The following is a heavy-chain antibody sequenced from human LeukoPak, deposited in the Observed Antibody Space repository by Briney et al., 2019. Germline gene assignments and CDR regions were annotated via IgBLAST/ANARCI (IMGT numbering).Heavy chain of an antibody. Sequence: GWSLRLSCAGSGFTFGRYWMSWVRQAPGKGLEWVASINQGGSRLHYLDSVTGPFIISRDDAQNSLFLQMTRLRVDDTAVYYCARLKDDVTKLDYWGQGTLVSVSS. CDR2: INQGGSRL. V-gene: IGHV3-7*01. D-gene: IGHD2-8*01. CDR3: ARLKDDVTKLDY. J-gene: IGHJ4*02. CDR1: GFTFGRYW.